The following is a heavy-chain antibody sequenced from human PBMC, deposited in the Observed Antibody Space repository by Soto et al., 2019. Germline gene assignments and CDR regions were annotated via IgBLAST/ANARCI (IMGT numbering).Heavy chain of an antibody. CDR2: IYYSGST. Sequence: SETLSLTCTVSGGSISSGGYYWSWIRQHPGKGLEWIGYIYYSGSTYYNPSLKSRVTISVDTSKNQFSLKLSSVTAADTAVYYCARGSTMNRTPYYYGMDVWGQGTTVT. V-gene: IGHV4-31*03. J-gene: IGHJ6*02. CDR3: ARGSTMNRTPYYYGMDV. D-gene: IGHD3-22*01. CDR1: GGSISSGGYY.